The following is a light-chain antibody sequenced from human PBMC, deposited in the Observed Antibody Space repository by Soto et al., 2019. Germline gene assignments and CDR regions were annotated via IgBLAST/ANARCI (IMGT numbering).Light chain of an antibody. J-gene: IGKJ4*01. CDR1: QSVSSN. Sequence: EIVMTQSPATLPVSPGERATLSCRASQSVSSNLAWYQQKPGQAPRLLIYGASTRATGIPARFSGSGSGTEFTLTISSLQSEDFAVYYCQQYNIALTFGGGTKVEIK. CDR3: QQYNIALT. V-gene: IGKV3-15*01. CDR2: GAS.